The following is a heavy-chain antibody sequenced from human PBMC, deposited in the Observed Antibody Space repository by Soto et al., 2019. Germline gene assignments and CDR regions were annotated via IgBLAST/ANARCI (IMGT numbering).Heavy chain of an antibody. V-gene: IGHV3-30-3*01. Sequence: LRLSCAASGFTFSSYAMHWVRQAPVKGLEWVAVISYDGSNKYYADSVKGRFTISRDNSKNTLYLQMNSLRAEDTAVYYCARDRGRRGIAARPHYYYGMDVWGQGTTVTVSS. CDR2: ISYDGSNK. CDR3: ARDRGRRGIAARPHYYYGMDV. CDR1: GFTFSSYA. J-gene: IGHJ6*02. D-gene: IGHD6-6*01.